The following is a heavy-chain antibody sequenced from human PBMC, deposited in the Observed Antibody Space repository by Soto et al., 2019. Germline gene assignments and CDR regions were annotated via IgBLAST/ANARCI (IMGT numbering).Heavy chain of an antibody. CDR3: VRPVNFYYYYMDV. V-gene: IGHV4-39*01. CDR2: IFYSGST. CDR1: GVSISSSSDY. Sequence: QPQLQESGPGLVKPSETLSLTCTVSGVSISSSSDYWGWIRQPPGKGLEWIGSIFYSGSTYYNPSLESRVTISIDTSKNQFSLKLSSVTAADTAVYCCVRPVNFYYYYMDVWGKGTTVTVSS. J-gene: IGHJ6*03.